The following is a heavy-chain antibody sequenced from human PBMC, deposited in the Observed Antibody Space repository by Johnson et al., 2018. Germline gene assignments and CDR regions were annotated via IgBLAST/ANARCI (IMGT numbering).Heavy chain of an antibody. Sequence: QVQLVQSGAEVKKPGASVRVSCKASGYSFTNYDINWVRQATGQGLEWVGWMNANTGNTGYAPKFQGRVTLTRDTSINTAYMELSSLTSDAPAGYSCTRGRSCDNYDTNFWGQGTLVTVSS. V-gene: IGHV1-8*01. CDR2: MNANTGNT. D-gene: IGHD3-16*01. CDR1: GYSFTNYD. CDR3: TRGRSCDNYDTNF. J-gene: IGHJ4*02.